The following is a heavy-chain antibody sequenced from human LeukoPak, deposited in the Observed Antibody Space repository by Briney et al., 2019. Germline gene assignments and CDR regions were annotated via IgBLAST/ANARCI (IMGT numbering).Heavy chain of an antibody. V-gene: IGHV3-30*02. CDR3: AKVSLNMVNDAFDI. CDR1: GFTFSSYG. D-gene: IGHD4/OR15-4a*01. Sequence: GGSLRPSCAASGFTFSSYGMHWVRQAPDKGLEWVAFIRYDGSRKYYADSVKGRFTISRDNSKNTLYLQMNGLRAEDTAMYYCAKVSLNMVNDAFDIWGQGTMVSVSS. J-gene: IGHJ3*02. CDR2: IRYDGSRK.